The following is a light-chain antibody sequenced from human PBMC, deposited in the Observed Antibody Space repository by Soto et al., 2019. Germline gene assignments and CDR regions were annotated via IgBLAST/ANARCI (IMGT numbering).Light chain of an antibody. V-gene: IGKV3-20*01. CDR1: QSVYRNY. CDR2: ATS. Sequence: ESVLTQSPATLSLSPGERATLSCRASQSVYRNYLAWYQQKPGQAPRLLIYATSSMATDIPDWFTGSESGTDFTLTLSRLEPAVVAVYYSPQYASSHWTFGLGTKVQIK. CDR3: PQYASSHWT. J-gene: IGKJ1*01.